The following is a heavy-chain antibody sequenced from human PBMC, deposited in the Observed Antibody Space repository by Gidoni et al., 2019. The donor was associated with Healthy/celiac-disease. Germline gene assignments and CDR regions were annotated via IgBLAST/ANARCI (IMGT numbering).Heavy chain of an antibody. V-gene: IGHV5-51*01. CDR1: GYSFTSYW. Sequence: EVQLVQSGAEVKKPGESLKISCKGSGYSFTSYWIGWVRQMPGKGLEWMGIIYPGDSDTGYSPSFQGQVTISADKSISTAYLQWSSLKASDTAMYYCARLAPYGDYSGGWFDPWGQGTLVTVSS. J-gene: IGHJ5*02. CDR3: ARLAPYGDYSGGWFDP. D-gene: IGHD4-17*01. CDR2: IYPGDSDT.